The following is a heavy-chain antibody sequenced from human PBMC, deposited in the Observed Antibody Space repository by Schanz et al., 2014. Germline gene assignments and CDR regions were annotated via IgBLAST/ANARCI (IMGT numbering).Heavy chain of an antibody. Sequence: VHLLESGGGLVKPGGSLRLSCATSGLTFTSAWMSWVRQAPGKGLEWVSAISGSGGSTYYADSVKGRFTISRDNSKNTLYLQMNSLRAEDTAVYYCAKDPRGDKNDRAYYFDYWGQGTLVSVSS. CDR1: GLTFTSAW. J-gene: IGHJ4*02. V-gene: IGHV3-23*01. CDR2: ISGSGGST. CDR3: AKDPRGDKNDRAYYFDY. D-gene: IGHD3-10*01.